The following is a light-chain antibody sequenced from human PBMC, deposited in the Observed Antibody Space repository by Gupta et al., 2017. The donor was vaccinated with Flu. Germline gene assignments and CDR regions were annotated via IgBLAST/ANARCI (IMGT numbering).Light chain of an antibody. Sequence: VFTQSPATLSLSPGERATLSCRASQSVSSYLAWYQQKPGKAPRLLIYDASNRATGIPARFSGSGSGTDFTLTISSLEPEDFAVYYCQQSDSRPMTFGRGTKVEIK. CDR3: QQSDSRPMT. CDR2: DAS. V-gene: IGKV3-11*01. J-gene: IGKJ4*02. CDR1: QSVSSY.